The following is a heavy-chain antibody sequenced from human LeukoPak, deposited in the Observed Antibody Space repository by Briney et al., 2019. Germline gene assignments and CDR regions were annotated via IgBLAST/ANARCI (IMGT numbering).Heavy chain of an antibody. D-gene: IGHD3-16*01. CDR2: IYHSGST. CDR1: GYSISSGYY. Sequence: SETLSLTCAVSGYSISSGYYWGWIRQPPGKGLEWIGSIYHSGSTYYNPSLKSRVTISVDTSKNQFSLKLSSVTAADTAVYYCARGIWPDYRIDYWGQGTLVTVSS. V-gene: IGHV4-38-2*01. J-gene: IGHJ4*02. CDR3: ARGIWPDYRIDY.